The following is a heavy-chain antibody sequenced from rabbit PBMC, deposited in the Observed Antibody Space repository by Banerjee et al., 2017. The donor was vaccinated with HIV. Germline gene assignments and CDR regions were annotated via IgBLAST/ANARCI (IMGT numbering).Heavy chain of an antibody. CDR1: GFSFSSSYY. CDR3: ARGSAGNL. J-gene: IGHJ4*01. Sequence: QEQLVESGGGLVQPEGSLTLTCTASGFSFSSSYYMCWVRQAPGKGLEWIGCIYTGSGSAAYANWVNGRFTISRSTSLNTVDLKMTSLTAADTATYFCARGSAGNLWGPGTLVTVS. D-gene: IGHD4-2*01. CDR2: IYTGSGSA. V-gene: IGHV1S43*01.